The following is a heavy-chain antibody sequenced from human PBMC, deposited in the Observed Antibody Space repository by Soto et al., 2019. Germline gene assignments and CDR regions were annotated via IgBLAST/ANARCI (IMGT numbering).Heavy chain of an antibody. V-gene: IGHV4-30-4*01. CDR1: GGSISSGDYY. J-gene: IGHJ4*02. CDR2: IYYSGST. Sequence: PSETLSLTCTVSGGSISSGDYYWSWIRQPPGKGLEWIGYIYYSGSTYYNPSLKSRVTISVDTSKNQFSLKLSSVTAADTAVYYCARSQTGVFLYDYWGQGTLVTVSS. CDR3: ARSQTGVFLYDY. D-gene: IGHD7-27*01.